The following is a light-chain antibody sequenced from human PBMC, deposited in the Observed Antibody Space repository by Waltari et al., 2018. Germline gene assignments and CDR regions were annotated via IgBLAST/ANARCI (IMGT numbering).Light chain of an antibody. CDR3: CSYAGGSPRWV. CDR1: SSDVGSHNF. V-gene: IGLV2-23*01. Sequence: QSALTQPASVSGSPGQSIPISCTESSSDVGSHNFVSWYQQHPGKAPKVMIYEDNKRPAGLSNRFSGSKSGNTASLTISGLQADDEADYYCCSYAGGSPRWVFGGGTKLTVL. CDR2: EDN. J-gene: IGLJ3*02.